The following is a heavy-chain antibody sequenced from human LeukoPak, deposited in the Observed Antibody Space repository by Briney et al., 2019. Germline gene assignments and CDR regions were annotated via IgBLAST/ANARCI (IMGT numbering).Heavy chain of an antibody. CDR3: AKDPKAVSGAFDI. CDR2: ISWNSADI. J-gene: IGHJ3*02. D-gene: IGHD6-19*01. CDR1: GFTFDEYA. Sequence: GGSLRLSCAASGFTFDEYAMRWVRQAPGKGLGWISGISWNSADIGYVDSVKGRFTISRDNAKNSLFLQMNSLRAEDTAFYYYAKDPKAVSGAFDIWGQGTMVTVSS. V-gene: IGHV3-9*01.